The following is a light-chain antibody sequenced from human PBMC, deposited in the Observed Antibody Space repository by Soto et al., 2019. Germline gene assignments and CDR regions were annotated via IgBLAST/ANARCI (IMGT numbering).Light chain of an antibody. CDR1: QSVSSSY. CDR3: QQYGSSQWT. CDR2: GAS. Sequence: EIVLTQSPGSLSLSPGERATLSCRASQSVSSSYLAWYQQKPGRAPRLLIYGASSRATGIPDRFSGSGSGTDFTLNISRLEPEDFAVYYCQQYGSSQWTFGQGTKVDIK. V-gene: IGKV3-20*01. J-gene: IGKJ1*01.